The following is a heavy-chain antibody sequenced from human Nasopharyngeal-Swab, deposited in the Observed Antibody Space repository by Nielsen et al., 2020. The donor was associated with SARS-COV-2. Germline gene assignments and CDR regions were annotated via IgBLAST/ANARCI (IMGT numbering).Heavy chain of an antibody. Sequence: GESLKISCAASGFTFSSYDMHWVRQAKGKGLEWVSTIGTAGDTYYPGSVKGRFTISRENAKSSLYLQMNSLRAGDTAVYYCARDKGADAFDIWGQGTMVT. V-gene: IGHV3-13*04. CDR2: IGTAGDT. CDR3: ARDKGADAFDI. CDR1: GFTFSSYD. J-gene: IGHJ3*02.